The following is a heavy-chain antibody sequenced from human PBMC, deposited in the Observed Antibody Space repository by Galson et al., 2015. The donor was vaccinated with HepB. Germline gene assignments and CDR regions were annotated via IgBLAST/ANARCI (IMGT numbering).Heavy chain of an antibody. Sequence: QSGAEVKKAGESLKISCKGSGYTFSDYYIAWVRQMPGKGLEWMGIIYPGNSDTRYRPSFQGQVTISADKSISTAYMQWSSLKASDTAMYYCARLRGPAGRLARGTTYLFDYWGQGILVTVSP. D-gene: IGHD6-13*01. V-gene: IGHV5-51*01. J-gene: IGHJ4*02. CDR1: GYTFSDYY. CDR2: IYPGNSDT. CDR3: ARLRGPAGRLARGTTYLFDY.